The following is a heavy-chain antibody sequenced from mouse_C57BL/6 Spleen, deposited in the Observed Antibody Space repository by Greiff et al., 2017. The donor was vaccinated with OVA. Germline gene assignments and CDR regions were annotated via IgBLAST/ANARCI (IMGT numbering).Heavy chain of an antibody. CDR2: IDPSDSET. J-gene: IGHJ4*01. V-gene: IGHV1-52*01. CDR3: ARLEAPVVATDYAMDY. D-gene: IGHD1-1*01. CDR1: GYTFTSFW. Sequence: VQLQQPGAELVRSGSSVKLSCTASGYTFTSFWMHWVKQRPIQGLEWIGNIDPSDSETPYNQKFKDKATLTVDKSSSTAYTQLSSLTPEDSAVDYCARLEAPVVATDYAMDYWGQGTSVTVSS.